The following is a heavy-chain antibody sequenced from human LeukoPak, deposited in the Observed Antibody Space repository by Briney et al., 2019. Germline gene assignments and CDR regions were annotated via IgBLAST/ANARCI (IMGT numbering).Heavy chain of an antibody. J-gene: IGHJ6*02. D-gene: IGHD2-15*01. CDR1: GGSISSYY. V-gene: IGHV4-4*07. Sequence: SETLSLTCTVSGGSISSYYWSWIRQPAGKGLEWIGRIYTSGSTNYNPSLKSRVTMSVDTSKNQFSLKLSSVTAADTAVYYCARGATGPEASNYGMDVWGQGTTVTVSS. CDR2: IYTSGST. CDR3: ARGATGPEASNYGMDV.